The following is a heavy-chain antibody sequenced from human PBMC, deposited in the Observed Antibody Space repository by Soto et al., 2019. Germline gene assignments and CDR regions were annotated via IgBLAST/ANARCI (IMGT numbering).Heavy chain of an antibody. CDR1: GFTFSTYW. V-gene: IGHV3-7*01. J-gene: IGHJ4*02. Sequence: EVQLVESGGGLVQPGGSLRLSCAASGFTFSTYWMTWVRLPPGKGLEWVANLDQDGSERYYVDSVRGPFTISRDNAKNSLYLQMHSLRAEDTAVYYCVCAGIFFVYWGQATLVTVSP. CDR3: VCAGIFFVY. CDR2: LDQDGSER.